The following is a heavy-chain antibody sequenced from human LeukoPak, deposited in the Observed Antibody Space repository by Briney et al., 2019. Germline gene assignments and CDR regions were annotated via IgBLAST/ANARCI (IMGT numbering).Heavy chain of an antibody. D-gene: IGHD6-13*01. CDR1: GYTFTSYG. J-gene: IGHJ4*02. Sequence: GASVKVSCKASGYTFTSYGISWVRQAPGQGLEWMGWISAYNGNTNYAQKLQGRVTMTTDTSTSTAYMELRSLRSDDTAVYYCARDPFVGGMAAAIDYWGQGTLVTVSS. CDR3: ARDPFVGGMAAAIDY. V-gene: IGHV1-18*01. CDR2: ISAYNGNT.